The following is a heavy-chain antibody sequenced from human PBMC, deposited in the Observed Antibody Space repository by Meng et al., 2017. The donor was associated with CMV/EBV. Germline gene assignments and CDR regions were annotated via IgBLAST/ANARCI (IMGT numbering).Heavy chain of an antibody. D-gene: IGHD3-22*01. V-gene: IGHV4-39*07. CDR3: ARDPPYYYDSSAPWDY. CDR2: IYYSGST. CDR1: GGSISSSSYY. J-gene: IGHJ4*02. Sequence: SETLSLTCTVSGGSISSSSYYGGWIRQPPGQGLEWIGSIYYSGSTYYNPSLKSRVTISVDTSKNQFSLKLSSVTAADTAVYYCARDPPYYYDSSAPWDYWGQGTLVTVSS.